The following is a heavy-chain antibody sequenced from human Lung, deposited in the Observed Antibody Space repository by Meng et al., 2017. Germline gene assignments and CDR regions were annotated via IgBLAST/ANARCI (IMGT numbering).Heavy chain of an antibody. CDR2: INHSGST. V-gene: IGHV4-34*01. CDR1: GGSFGGYD. J-gene: IGHJ4*02. CDR3: ARGPTTMAHDFDY. Sequence: QSQQWGHGLLKPSETLSLTCVVSGGSFGGYDWSWIRQPPGKGLEWIGEINHSGSTNYNPSLESRATISVDTSQNNLSLKLSSVTAADSAVYYCARGPTTMAHDFDYWGQGTLVTVSS. D-gene: IGHD4-11*01.